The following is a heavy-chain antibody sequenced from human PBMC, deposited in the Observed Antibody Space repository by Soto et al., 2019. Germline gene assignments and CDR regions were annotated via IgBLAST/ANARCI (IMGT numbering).Heavy chain of an antibody. Sequence: ASVKVSCKASGYPFTRYSIRWVRQAPGQGLEWMGWISGYNGDTEYSKNFQGRLTMTIDTSTTTASMELRSLRSDDTAVYYCARASLTIFGAPYGMDVWGQGTSVTRLL. V-gene: IGHV1-18*04. CDR3: ARASLTIFGAPYGMDV. J-gene: IGHJ6*02. D-gene: IGHD3-3*01. CDR2: ISGYNGDT. CDR1: GYPFTRYS.